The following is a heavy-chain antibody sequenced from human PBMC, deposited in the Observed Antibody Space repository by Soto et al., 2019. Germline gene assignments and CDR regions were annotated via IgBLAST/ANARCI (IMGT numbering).Heavy chain of an antibody. CDR2: ISGSGGST. CDR3: AKDYDFWSGYTYFDY. CDR1: GFTFSSYA. D-gene: IGHD3-3*01. Sequence: QQSQTLSLTCAASGFTFSSYAMSWVRQAPGKGLEWVSAISGSGGSTYYADSVKGRFTISRDNSKNTLYLQMNSLRAEDTAVYYCAKDYDFWSGYTYFDYWGQGTLVTVSS. J-gene: IGHJ4*02. V-gene: IGHV3-23*01.